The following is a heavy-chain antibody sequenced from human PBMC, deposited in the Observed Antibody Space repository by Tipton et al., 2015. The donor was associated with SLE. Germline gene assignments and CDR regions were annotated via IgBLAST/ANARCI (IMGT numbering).Heavy chain of an antibody. J-gene: IGHJ4*02. V-gene: IGHV4-59*01. CDR2: IYYSGST. Sequence: LRLSCTVSGGSISSYYWSWIRQPPGKGLEWIGYIYYSGSTNYNPSLKSRVTISVDTSKNQFSLKLGSVTAADTAVYYCARAYDFWSGYYFGYWGQGTLVTVSS. CDR3: ARAYDFWSGYYFGY. CDR1: GGSISSYY. D-gene: IGHD3-3*01.